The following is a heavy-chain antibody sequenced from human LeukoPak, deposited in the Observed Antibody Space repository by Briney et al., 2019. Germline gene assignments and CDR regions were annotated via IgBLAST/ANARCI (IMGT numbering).Heavy chain of an antibody. V-gene: IGHV4-34*01. J-gene: IGHJ5*01. CDR3: ARGRGRGVLITTSRRSFWFDS. CDR2: INHSGST. Sequence: SETLSLTRAVYGGSFSGYYWSWIRQPPGKGLEWIGEINHSGSTNYKPSLKSRVTISVDTSKNQFSLKLSSVTAADTAVYYCARGRGRGVLITTSRRSFWFDSWGQGTLVTVSS. CDR1: GGSFSGYY. D-gene: IGHD3-22*01.